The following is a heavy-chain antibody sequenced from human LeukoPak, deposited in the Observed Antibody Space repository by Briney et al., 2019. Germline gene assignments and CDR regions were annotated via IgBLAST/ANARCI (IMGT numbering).Heavy chain of an antibody. V-gene: IGHV4-59*01. Sequence: SETLSLTCTVSGGSISSYYWSWIRQPPGKGLEWIGDIYYSGSTNYNPSLKSRVTISVDTSKNQFSLKLSSVTAADTAVYYCARTAYCSSTSCYSMAAYYFDYWGQGTLVTVSS. J-gene: IGHJ4*02. D-gene: IGHD2-2*01. CDR1: GGSISSYY. CDR2: IYYSGST. CDR3: ARTAYCSSTSCYSMAAYYFDY.